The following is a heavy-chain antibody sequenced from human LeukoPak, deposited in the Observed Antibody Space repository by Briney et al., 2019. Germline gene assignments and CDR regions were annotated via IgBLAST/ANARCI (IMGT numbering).Heavy chain of an antibody. V-gene: IGHV3-30*18. CDR2: ISYDGSNK. CDR1: GFTFSSYG. Sequence: PGGSLRLSCAASGFTFSSYGMHWVRQAPAKGLEWVAVISYDGSNKLYADSVKGRFTISRDNSKNTLFVQMNCLRAEDTAVYYCAKDGHGNGWSRFYYFDYWGQGTLVTVSS. J-gene: IGHJ4*02. D-gene: IGHD6-19*01. CDR3: AKDGHGNGWSRFYYFDY.